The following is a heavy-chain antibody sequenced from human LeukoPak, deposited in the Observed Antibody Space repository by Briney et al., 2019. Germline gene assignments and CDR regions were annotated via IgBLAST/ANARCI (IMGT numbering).Heavy chain of an antibody. Sequence: PGGSLRLSCAASGFTFSSYSMNWVRQAPGKGLEWVSYITSRSTTIYYADSVKGRFTISRDNAKNSLYLQMNSLRVEDTAVYYCATGDLGGAYWGQGTLVTVSS. V-gene: IGHV3-48*04. D-gene: IGHD1-26*01. CDR3: ATGDLGGAY. J-gene: IGHJ4*02. CDR2: ITSRSTTI. CDR1: GFTFSSYS.